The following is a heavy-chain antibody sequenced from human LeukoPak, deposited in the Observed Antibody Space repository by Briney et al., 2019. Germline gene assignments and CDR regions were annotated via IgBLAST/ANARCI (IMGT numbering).Heavy chain of an antibody. V-gene: IGHV3-48*01. CDR1: GFTFSSSY. CDR3: ARDQVGGAFDI. Sequence: GSLRLSCAASGFTFSSSYMNWVRPAPGKGLEWVSYISSSSSTIYYADSVKGRFTISRDNAKNSLYLQMNSLRAEDTAVYYCARDQVGGAFDIWGQGTMVTVSS. J-gene: IGHJ3*02. CDR2: ISSSSSTI. D-gene: IGHD3-16*01.